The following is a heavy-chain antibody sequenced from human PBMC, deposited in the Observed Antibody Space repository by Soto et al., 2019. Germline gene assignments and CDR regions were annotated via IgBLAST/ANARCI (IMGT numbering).Heavy chain of an antibody. Sequence: PGGSLRLSCAASGFTFRNYGMHWVRQAPGKGLEWVAVISYDGSNKYYADSVKGRFTISRDNSKNTLYLQMNSLRAEDTAVYYCARRALMRYCSGGSCYGPFDYWGQGTLVTVSS. J-gene: IGHJ4*02. D-gene: IGHD2-15*01. CDR3: ARRALMRYCSGGSCYGPFDY. CDR2: ISYDGSNK. V-gene: IGHV3-30*19. CDR1: GFTFRNYG.